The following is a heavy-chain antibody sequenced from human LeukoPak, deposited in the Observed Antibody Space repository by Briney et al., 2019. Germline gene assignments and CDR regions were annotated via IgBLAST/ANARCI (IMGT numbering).Heavy chain of an antibody. CDR2: INSLSIYI. D-gene: IGHD4-23*01. CDR1: GLSFSNYN. CDR3: ASTVANDY. Sequence: GGSLRLSCAASGLSFSNYNMNWVRQAPGKGLEWVSSINSLSIYIYYADSVKGRFTISRDNAKNSLYLQMNSLRAEDTAVYYCASTVANDYWGQGTLVTVSS. V-gene: IGHV3-21*01. J-gene: IGHJ4*02.